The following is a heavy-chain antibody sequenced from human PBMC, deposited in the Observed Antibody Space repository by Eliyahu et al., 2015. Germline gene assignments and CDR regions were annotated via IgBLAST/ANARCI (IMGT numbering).Heavy chain of an antibody. CDR3: AKSPYNWNDGETRYYFDY. Sequence: APGKGLXWVSAISGSGGSTYYADXVKGRFTISRDNSKNTLYLQMNSLRAEDTAVYYCAKSPYNWNDGETRYYFDYWGQGTLVTVSS. D-gene: IGHD1-20*01. CDR2: ISGSGGST. V-gene: IGHV3-23*01. J-gene: IGHJ4*02.